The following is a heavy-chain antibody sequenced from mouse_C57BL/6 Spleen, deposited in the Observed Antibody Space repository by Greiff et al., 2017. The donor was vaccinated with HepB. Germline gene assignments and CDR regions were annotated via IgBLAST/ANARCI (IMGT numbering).Heavy chain of an antibody. CDR3: ARWGTTSWYFDV. CDR1: GYTFTDYY. V-gene: IGHV1-26*01. CDR2: INPNNGGT. Sequence: EVKLMEPGPELVKPGASVKISCKASGYTFTDYYMNWVKQSHGKSLEWIGDINPNNGGTSYNQKFKGKATLTVDKSSSTAYMELRSLTSEDSAVYYCARWGTTSWYFDVWGTGTTVTVSS. J-gene: IGHJ1*03. D-gene: IGHD1-1*01.